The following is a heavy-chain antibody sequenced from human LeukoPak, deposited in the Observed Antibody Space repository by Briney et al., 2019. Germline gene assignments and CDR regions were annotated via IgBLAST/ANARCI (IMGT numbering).Heavy chain of an antibody. J-gene: IGHJ6*03. V-gene: IGHV3-21*01. CDR3: ARDPIGGLYYYYMDV. CDR2: ISSSSSYI. D-gene: IGHD4-23*01. CDR1: GFPYSSYR. Sequence: GGPPRLSCAASGFPYSSYRMNWVRQAPGKGLDWVSCISSSSSYIYYADSVKGRFTISRDNAKNSLYLQMNSLRAEDTAVYFCARDPIGGLYYYYMDVWGKGITVTVSS.